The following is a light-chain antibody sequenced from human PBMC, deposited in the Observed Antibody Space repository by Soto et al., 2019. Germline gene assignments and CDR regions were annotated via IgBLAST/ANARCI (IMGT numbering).Light chain of an antibody. V-gene: IGLV3-21*04. CDR1: NIGHKA. CDR2: YDF. CDR3: QVWDTTNEHPI. J-gene: IGLJ2*01. Sequence: SYVLTQRPSVSVAPAKTARITCGGDNIGHKAVHWYQHRPGQAPVLVIDYDFERPSGNHERFSGSNSGNTATLIIGRVEAGDEADYYCQVWDTTNEHPIFGGGTKLTVL.